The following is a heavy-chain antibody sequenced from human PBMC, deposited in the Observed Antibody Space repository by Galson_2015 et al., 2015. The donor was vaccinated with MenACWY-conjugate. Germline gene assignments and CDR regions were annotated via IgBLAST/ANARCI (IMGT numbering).Heavy chain of an antibody. CDR3: ARDLEVGATGEFGY. Sequence: SLRLSCAASGFTFSSYTMNWVRQAPGKGLEWVSSITSSSSYIYFADLVKGRFTISRDNAKNSLYLQMNSLRAEDTAVYYCARDLEVGATGEFGYWGQGTLVTVSS. J-gene: IGHJ4*02. D-gene: IGHD4/OR15-4a*01. CDR2: ITSSSSYI. CDR1: GFTFSSYT. V-gene: IGHV3-21*01.